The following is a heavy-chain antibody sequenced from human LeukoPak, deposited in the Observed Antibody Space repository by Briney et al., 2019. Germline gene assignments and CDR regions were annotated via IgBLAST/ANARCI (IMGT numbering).Heavy chain of an antibody. Sequence: PGGSLRLSCAGSGFTFSSYEMNWVRQAPGKGLEWVSYISSSCSTRYYADSVKGRFTVSRDNAKNSVYLQMNSLRAADTAVYYCARGYCSGGSCYSYYYYNYMDVWGKGTTVTVSS. CDR3: ARGYCSGGSCYSYYYYNYMDV. J-gene: IGHJ6*03. CDR1: GFTFSSYE. V-gene: IGHV3-48*03. D-gene: IGHD2-15*01. CDR2: ISSSCSTR.